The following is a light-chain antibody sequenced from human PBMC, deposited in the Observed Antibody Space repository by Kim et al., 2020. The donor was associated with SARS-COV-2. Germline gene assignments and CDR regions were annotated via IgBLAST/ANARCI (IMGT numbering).Light chain of an antibody. J-gene: IGKJ5*01. V-gene: IGKV3-15*01. CDR2: GAS. CDR1: QRVSSN. CDR3: QQYNNWPPIT. Sequence: YPGERATLSCRASQRVSSNLAWDQQKPGQAPRLLIYGASTRATGIPARFSGSGSGTEFTLTISSLQSEDFAVYYCQQYNNWPPITFGQGTRLEIK.